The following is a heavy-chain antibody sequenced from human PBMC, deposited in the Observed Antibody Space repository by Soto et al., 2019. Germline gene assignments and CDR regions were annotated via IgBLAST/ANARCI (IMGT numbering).Heavy chain of an antibody. CDR2: INDSGST. J-gene: IGHJ6*03. Sequence: SETLSLTCAVYGGSFSDYYWSWIRQPPGKGLEWIGEINDSGSTNYNPSLKSRVTISVDTSKNQLSLKLSSLTAADTAVYYCARAAVITTYFGGQDYYYYYMDVWGKGTTVTVSS. D-gene: IGHD3-9*01. CDR3: ARAAVITTYFGGQDYYYYYMDV. V-gene: IGHV4-34*01. CDR1: GGSFSDYY.